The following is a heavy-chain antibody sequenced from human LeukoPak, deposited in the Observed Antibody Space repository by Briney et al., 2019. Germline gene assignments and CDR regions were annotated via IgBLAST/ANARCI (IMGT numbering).Heavy chain of an antibody. CDR1: GYTASSNS. Sequence: PAGSLRLSSHAYGYTASSNSMTCIRQAPRKDTQRVPVIYSGGSTYYADSVKGRFTISRDNSKNTLYLQMNSLRAEDTAVYYCARTLHQWELLHYFDYWGQGTLVTVSS. V-gene: IGHV3-66*01. J-gene: IGHJ4*02. D-gene: IGHD1-26*01. CDR2: IYSGGST. CDR3: ARTLHQWELLHYFDY.